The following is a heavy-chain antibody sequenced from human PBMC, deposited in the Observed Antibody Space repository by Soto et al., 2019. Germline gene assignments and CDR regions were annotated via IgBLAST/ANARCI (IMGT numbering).Heavy chain of an antibody. CDR2: ISAYNGNT. Sequence: GASVKVSCKASGYTFTSYGISWVRQAPGQGLEWMGWISAYNGNTNYAQKLQGRVTMTTDTSTSTAYMELRSLRSDDTAVYYCARGTILPHYYDFWSGYQNLFDPWGQGTLVTVSS. CDR1: GYTFTSYG. J-gene: IGHJ5*02. D-gene: IGHD3-3*01. CDR3: ARGTILPHYYDFWSGYQNLFDP. V-gene: IGHV1-18*01.